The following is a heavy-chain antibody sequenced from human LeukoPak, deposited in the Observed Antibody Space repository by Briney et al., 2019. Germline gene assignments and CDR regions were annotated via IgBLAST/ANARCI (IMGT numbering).Heavy chain of an antibody. Sequence: GGSLRLSCAASGFTFDDYAMHWVRQAPGKGLEWVSGISWNSGSIGYADSVKGRFTISRDNAKNSLYLQMNSLRAEGTALYYCAKDYDCSSTSCYASYYYYYMDVWGKGTTVTVSS. CDR2: ISWNSGSI. J-gene: IGHJ6*03. CDR1: GFTFDDYA. CDR3: AKDYDCSSTSCYASYYYYYMDV. D-gene: IGHD2-2*01. V-gene: IGHV3-9*01.